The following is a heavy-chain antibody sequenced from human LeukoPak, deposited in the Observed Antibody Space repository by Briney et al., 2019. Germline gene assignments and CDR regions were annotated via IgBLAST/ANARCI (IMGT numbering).Heavy chain of an antibody. D-gene: IGHD3-22*01. CDR1: GFTFRCYY. CDR2: IVSGGDT. V-gene: IGHV3-13*01. Sequence: HPGRPLRLSSAASGFTFRCYYMHWVRQATGKGLEWVSIIVSGGDTYNSCSVNGVFTIVKETAKHSLYLQMYSLRAGTTAVYYCAGARLLDYWGQGTLVTVSS. CDR3: AGARLLDY. J-gene: IGHJ4*02.